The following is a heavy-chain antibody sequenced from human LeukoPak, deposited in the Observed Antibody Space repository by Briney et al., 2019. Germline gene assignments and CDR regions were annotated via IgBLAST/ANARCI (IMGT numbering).Heavy chain of an antibody. CDR1: GFTVSRNY. CDR3: ARGGGESSDYAQYYYYYYMDV. J-gene: IGHJ6*03. D-gene: IGHD3-22*01. Sequence: PGGSLRLSCAASGFTVSRNYMSWVRQAPGKGLEWVSVIYSGGSTYYADSVKGRSTISRDNSKNTLNLQMNSLRAEDPAVYYCARGGGESSDYAQYYYYYYMDVWGKGTTVTVSS. V-gene: IGHV3-53*01. CDR2: IYSGGST.